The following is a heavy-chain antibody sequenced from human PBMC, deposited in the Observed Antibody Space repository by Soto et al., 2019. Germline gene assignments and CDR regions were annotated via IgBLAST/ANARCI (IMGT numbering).Heavy chain of an antibody. J-gene: IGHJ4*02. D-gene: IGHD2-15*01. V-gene: IGHV4-39*01. CDR1: GGSISSSSYY. CDR3: ARHRPYCSGGSCYPRGYFDY. CDR2: IYYSGST. Sequence: SETLSLTCTVSGGSISSSSYYWGWIRQPPGKGLEWIGSIYYSGSTYYNPSLKSRVTISVDTSKNQFSLKLSSVTAADTAVYYCARHRPYCSGGSCYPRGYFDYWGQGTLVTVSS.